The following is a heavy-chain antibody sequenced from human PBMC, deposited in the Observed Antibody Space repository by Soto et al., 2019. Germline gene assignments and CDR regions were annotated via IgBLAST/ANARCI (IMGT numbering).Heavy chain of an antibody. CDR3: ARGLGGYSYGSYYYYGMDV. Sequence: ASVKVSCKASGGTFSSYAISWVRQAPGQGPEWMGGIIPIFGTANYAQKFQGRVTITADESTSTAYMELSSLRSEDTAVYYCARGLGGYSYGSYYYYGMDVWGQGTTVTVSS. CDR1: GGTFSSYA. CDR2: IIPIFGTA. V-gene: IGHV1-69*13. J-gene: IGHJ6*02. D-gene: IGHD5-18*01.